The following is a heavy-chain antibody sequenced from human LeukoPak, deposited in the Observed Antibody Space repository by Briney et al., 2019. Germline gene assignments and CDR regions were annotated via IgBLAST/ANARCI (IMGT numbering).Heavy chain of an antibody. J-gene: IGHJ3*02. CDR2: ISSSSSYI. Sequence: PGGSLRLSCAASGFTFSSYSMNWVRQAPGKGLEWVSSISSSSSYIYYADSAKGRFTISRDNAKNSLYLQMNSLRAEDTAVYYCARVVAYYYGSGSYYDAFDIWGQGTMVTVSS. CDR3: ARVVAYYYGSGSYYDAFDI. CDR1: GFTFSSYS. V-gene: IGHV3-21*01. D-gene: IGHD3-10*01.